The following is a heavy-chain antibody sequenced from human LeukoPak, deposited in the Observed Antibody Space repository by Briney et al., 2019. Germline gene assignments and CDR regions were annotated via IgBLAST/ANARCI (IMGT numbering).Heavy chain of an antibody. CDR2: INWNGAST. CDR1: GFTFSAYA. Sequence: GGSLRLSCAASGFTFSAYALSWVRQAPGKGLEWFSGINWNGASTSYADSVKGRFTISRDNAKNSLYLQLNSLRAEDTALYYCARVRVVIAATERYETFDIWGQGTMVAVSS. J-gene: IGHJ3*02. D-gene: IGHD2-2*01. V-gene: IGHV3-20*04. CDR3: ARVRVVIAATERYETFDI.